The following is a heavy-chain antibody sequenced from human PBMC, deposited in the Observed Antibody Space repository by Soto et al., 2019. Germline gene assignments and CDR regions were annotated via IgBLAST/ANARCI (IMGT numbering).Heavy chain of an antibody. CDR2: INPSGGST. J-gene: IGHJ6*02. CDR3: ARDTSDGSGIDYYYYGMDV. D-gene: IGHD3-10*01. Sequence: ASVKVSCKASGYTFTSYYMHWVRQAPGQGLEWMGIINPSGGSTSSAQKFQGRVTMTRDTSTSTVYMELSSLRSEDTAVYYCARDTSDGSGIDYYYYGMDVWGQGTTVTVSS. CDR1: GYTFTSYY. V-gene: IGHV1-46*01.